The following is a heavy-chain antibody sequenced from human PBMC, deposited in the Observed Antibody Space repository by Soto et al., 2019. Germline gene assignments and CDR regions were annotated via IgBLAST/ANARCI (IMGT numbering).Heavy chain of an antibody. CDR2: IYYNGTT. CDR1: GDSISSGGYY. Sequence: QVQLQASGPGLVKPSQTLSLTCTVSGDSISSGGYYWSWIRQHPAKGLEWIGYIYYNGTTYYNPSLESRVTISADTSENQFSLKVNSVTVADTAVYYCASTYYTGSSGPFDYWGQGALVTVSS. J-gene: IGHJ4*02. V-gene: IGHV4-31*03. CDR3: ASTYYTGSSGPFDY. D-gene: IGHD3-22*01.